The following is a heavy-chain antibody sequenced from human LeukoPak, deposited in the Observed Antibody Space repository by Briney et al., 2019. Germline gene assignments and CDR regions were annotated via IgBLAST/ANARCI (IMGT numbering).Heavy chain of an antibody. V-gene: IGHV3-23*01. J-gene: IGHJ4*02. Sequence: GGSLRLSCAASRFTFSAYSMSWVRQAPGKGLEWVSAISGSGGNTYYADSVKGRFTISRDNSKNTLYLQMNSLRAEDTAVCYCARGGRRWELLSFDYWGQGTLVTVSS. CDR1: RFTFSAYS. CDR2: ISGSGGNT. D-gene: IGHD1-26*01. CDR3: ARGGRRWELLSFDY.